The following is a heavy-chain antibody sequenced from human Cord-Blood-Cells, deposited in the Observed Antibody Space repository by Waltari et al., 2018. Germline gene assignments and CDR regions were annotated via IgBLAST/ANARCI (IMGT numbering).Heavy chain of an antibody. V-gene: IGHV1-18*01. CDR3: ARVRKTVTTYDAFDI. CDR1: GYTFTSYG. CDR2: ISAYNGNT. Sequence: QVQLVQSGAEVKKPGASVKVSCKASGYTFTSYGISRVRQAPGQGLEWIGWISAYNGNTNDAQKLQGRVTMTTDTSTSTAYMELRSLRSDDTAVYYCARVRKTVTTYDAFDIWGQGTMVTVSS. J-gene: IGHJ3*02. D-gene: IGHD4-4*01.